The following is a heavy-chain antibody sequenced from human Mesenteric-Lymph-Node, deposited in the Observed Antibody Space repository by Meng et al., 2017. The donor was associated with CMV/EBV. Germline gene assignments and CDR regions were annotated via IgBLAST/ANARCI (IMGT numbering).Heavy chain of an antibody. CDR1: GYTFTSYG. J-gene: IGHJ6*02. Sequence: ASVKVSCKASGYTFTSYGISWVRQAPGQGLEWMGWINPNSGGTNYAQKFQGRVTMTRDTSISTAYMELSRLRSDDTAVYYCARGMKGATSGMDVWGQGTTVTVSS. V-gene: IGHV1-2*02. CDR3: ARGMKGATSGMDV. D-gene: IGHD1-26*01. CDR2: INPNSGGT.